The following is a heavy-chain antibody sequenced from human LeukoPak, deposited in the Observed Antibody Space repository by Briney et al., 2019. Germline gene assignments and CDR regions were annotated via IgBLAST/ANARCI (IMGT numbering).Heavy chain of an antibody. CDR1: GFTFSSYA. CDR2: ISGSGGST. Sequence: PGGSLRLSCAASGFTFSSYAMSWVRQAPGKGLEWVSAISGSGGSTYYADSVKGRFTISRDNSKNTLYLQMNSLRAEDTAVYYCAKDRTIFGVVSSDYWGQGTLVSVPS. D-gene: IGHD3-3*01. CDR3: AKDRTIFGVVSSDY. V-gene: IGHV3-23*01. J-gene: IGHJ4*02.